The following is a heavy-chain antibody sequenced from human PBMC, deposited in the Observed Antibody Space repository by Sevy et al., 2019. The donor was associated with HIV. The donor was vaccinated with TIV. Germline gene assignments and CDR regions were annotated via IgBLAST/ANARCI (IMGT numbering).Heavy chain of an antibody. V-gene: IGHV1-46*01. CDR3: ARDRSTMVRGVIYYYYYYMDV. Sequence: ASVKVSCKASGYTFTSYYMHWVRQAPGQGLEWMGIINPSGGSTSYEQKFQGRVTMTRDKSTSTVYMELSSLRSEDTAVYYCARDRSTMVRGVIYYYYYYMDVWGKGTTVTVSS. CDR1: GYTFTSYY. J-gene: IGHJ6*03. CDR2: INPSGGST. D-gene: IGHD3-10*01.